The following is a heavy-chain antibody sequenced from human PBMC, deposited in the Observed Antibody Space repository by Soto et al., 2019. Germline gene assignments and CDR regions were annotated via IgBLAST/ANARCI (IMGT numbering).Heavy chain of an antibody. D-gene: IGHD1-26*01. CDR1: GFTFSSYA. J-gene: IGHJ3*02. CDR3: ARLGATTHDAFDI. CDR2: ISYDGSNK. V-gene: IGHV3-30-3*01. Sequence: QVQLVESGGGVVQPGRSLRLSCAASGFTFSSYAMHWVRQAPGKGLEWVAVISYDGSNKYYADSVKGRFTISRDNSKNTLYLQMNSLRAEDTAVYYCARLGATTHDAFDIWGQGTMVTVSS.